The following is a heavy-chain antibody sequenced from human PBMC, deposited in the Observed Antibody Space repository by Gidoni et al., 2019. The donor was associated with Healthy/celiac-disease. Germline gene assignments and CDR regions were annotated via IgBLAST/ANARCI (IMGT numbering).Heavy chain of an antibody. D-gene: IGHD5-12*01. V-gene: IGHV4-34*01. Sequence: QVQLQQWGAGLLKPSETLSLTCAVYGGSFSGYYWSWFRPPPGKGLEWIGEINHSGSTNYNPSLKSRVTISVDTSKNQFSLKLGSVTAADTAVYYCARVGVDKDWGQGTLVTVSS. CDR2: INHSGST. CDR3: ARVGVDKD. CDR1: GGSFSGYY. J-gene: IGHJ4*02.